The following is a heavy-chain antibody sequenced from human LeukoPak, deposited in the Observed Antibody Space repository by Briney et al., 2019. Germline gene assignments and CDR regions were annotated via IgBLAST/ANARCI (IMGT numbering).Heavy chain of an antibody. Sequence: TSETLSLTCTVSGGSISSSSYYWGWIRQPPGKGLEWIGSIYHSGSTYYNPSLKSRVTISVDTSKNQFSLKLSSVTAADTAVYYCASQLGHDYGGYWYFDLWGRGTLVTVSS. CDR3: ASQLGHDYGGYWYFDL. D-gene: IGHD4-23*01. V-gene: IGHV4-39*07. CDR1: GGSISSSSYY. J-gene: IGHJ2*01. CDR2: IYHSGST.